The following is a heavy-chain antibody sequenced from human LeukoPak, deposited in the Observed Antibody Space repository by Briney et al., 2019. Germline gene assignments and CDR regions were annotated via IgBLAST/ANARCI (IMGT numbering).Heavy chain of an antibody. Sequence: GGSLRLSCAASGFTFSSYAMSWVRQAPGKGLEWVSAISGSGGSTYYADSVKGRFTISRDNSKNTLYLQMNSLRAEDTAVYYCAKKHSRSMTYCSSTSCYFDYWGQGTLVTVSS. V-gene: IGHV3-23*01. J-gene: IGHJ4*02. CDR1: GFTFSSYA. CDR2: ISGSGGST. D-gene: IGHD2-2*01. CDR3: AKKHSRSMTYCSSTSCYFDY.